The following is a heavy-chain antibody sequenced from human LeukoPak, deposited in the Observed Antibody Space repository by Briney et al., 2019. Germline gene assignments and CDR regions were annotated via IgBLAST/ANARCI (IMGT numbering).Heavy chain of an antibody. CDR1: GFTFSSYW. J-gene: IGHJ6*04. CDR2: IKEDGSEK. V-gene: IGHV3-7*01. D-gene: IGHD4-23*01. Sequence: PGGSLRLSCAASGFTFSSYWMSWVRQAPGKGLEWVANIKEDGSEKYYVDSVKGRFSISRDDAKNSLHLQMNSLRVEDTAVHYCARDRFGGMDVWGKGTSVTVSS. CDR3: ARDRFGGMDV.